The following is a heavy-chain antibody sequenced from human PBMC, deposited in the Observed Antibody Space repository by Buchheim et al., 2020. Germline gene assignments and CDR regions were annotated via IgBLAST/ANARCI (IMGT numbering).Heavy chain of an antibody. Sequence: QVQLVESGGGVVQPGRSLRLSCAASGFTFSSYGMHWVRQAPGKGLEWVAVIWYDGSNKYYADSVKGRFTISRDNSKHTLYLQMNSLRAEDTAVYYCARDGSGYCSSTSCSTGNWFDPWGQGTL. CDR2: IWYDGSNK. D-gene: IGHD2-2*02. V-gene: IGHV3-33*01. J-gene: IGHJ5*02. CDR3: ARDGSGYCSSTSCSTGNWFDP. CDR1: GFTFSSYG.